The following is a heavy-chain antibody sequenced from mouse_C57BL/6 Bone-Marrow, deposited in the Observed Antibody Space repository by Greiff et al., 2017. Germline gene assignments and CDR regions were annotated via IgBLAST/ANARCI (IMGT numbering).Heavy chain of an antibody. CDR2: IRNKANNHAT. Sequence: EVQGVESGGGLVQPGGSMKLSCAASGFTFSDAWMDWVRQSPEKGLEWVAEIRNKANNHATYYAESVKGRFTISRDDSKSSVYLQMNSLRAEDTGIYYCTREGVVRKGFDYWGQGTTLTVSS. V-gene: IGHV6-6*01. D-gene: IGHD1-3*01. J-gene: IGHJ2*01. CDR3: TREGVVRKGFDY. CDR1: GFTFSDAW.